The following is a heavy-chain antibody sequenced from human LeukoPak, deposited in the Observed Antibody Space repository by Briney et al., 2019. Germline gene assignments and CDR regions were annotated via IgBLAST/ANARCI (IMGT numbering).Heavy chain of an antibody. D-gene: IGHD3-22*01. J-gene: IGHJ4*02. V-gene: IGHV1-2*06. CDR3: ARGGNSAYSLGY. CDR1: GYTFTDYY. CDR2: INPNSGGT. Sequence: ASVKVSCKASGYTFTDYYMHWVRQAPGQGLAWMGRINPNSGGTSYAQKFQGGVTMTRDTSISTAYMELSRLRSDDTAVYYCARGGNSAYSLGYWGQGTLVTVSS.